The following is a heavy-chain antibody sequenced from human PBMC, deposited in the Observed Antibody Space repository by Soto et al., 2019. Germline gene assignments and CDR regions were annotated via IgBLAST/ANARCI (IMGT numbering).Heavy chain of an antibody. CDR1: GYTFNHYA. Sequence: QVQLVQSGPEVRKPGASVKVSCKASGYTFNHYAISWVRQAPGQGLEWMGWISAYNGNTNYAQKFEGRVTMTTDSVPSTAYLEVRLLRSDDTAVYYCARDIVATIKGDYWGQGSLVIGFS. V-gene: IGHV1-18*04. D-gene: IGHD5-12*01. J-gene: IGHJ4*02. CDR2: ISAYNGNT. CDR3: ARDIVATIKGDY.